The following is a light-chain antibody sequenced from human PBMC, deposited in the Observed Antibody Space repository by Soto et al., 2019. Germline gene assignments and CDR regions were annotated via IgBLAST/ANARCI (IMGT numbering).Light chain of an antibody. CDR3: QQYHSSPSIT. Sequence: EIVMTQSPATLSVSPGERATLSCGASQSVGSYLAWYQQKPGQAPRLLISGASSRATGIPDRFSGSGSGTDFTLTISRLEPEDFAVYYCQQYHSSPSITFGQGTRLEIK. J-gene: IGKJ5*01. V-gene: IGKV3-20*01. CDR1: QSVGSY. CDR2: GAS.